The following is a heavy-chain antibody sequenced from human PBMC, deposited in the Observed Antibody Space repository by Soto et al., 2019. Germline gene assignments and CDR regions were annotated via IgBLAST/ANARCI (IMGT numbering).Heavy chain of an antibody. V-gene: IGHV3-74*01. CDR3: ARGPRGLYNHDY. Sequence: GGSLRLSCAASGFTFSGDWMHWVRQGAGKGLVWVSRINMDGSSTNYADSVKGRFTISRDNAKNTLYLRMNSLRVDDTAVYYCARGPRGLYNHDYWGQGALVTVSS. CDR2: INMDGSST. D-gene: IGHD1-1*01. J-gene: IGHJ4*02. CDR1: GFTFSGDW.